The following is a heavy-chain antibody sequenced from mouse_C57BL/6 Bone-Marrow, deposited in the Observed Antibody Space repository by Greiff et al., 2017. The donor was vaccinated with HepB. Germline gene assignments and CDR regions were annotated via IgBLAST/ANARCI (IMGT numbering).Heavy chain of an antibody. CDR3: ARSDGYDVDYAMDY. CDR2: IYPGDGDT. D-gene: IGHD2-2*01. V-gene: IGHV1-82*01. J-gene: IGHJ4*01. Sequence: QVQLQQSGPELVKPGASVKISCKASGYAFSSSWMNWVKQRPGKGLEWIGRIYPGDGDTNYNGKFKGKATLTADKSSSTAYMQLSSLTSEDSAVYFCARSDGYDVDYAMDYWGQGTSVTVSS. CDR1: GYAFSSSW.